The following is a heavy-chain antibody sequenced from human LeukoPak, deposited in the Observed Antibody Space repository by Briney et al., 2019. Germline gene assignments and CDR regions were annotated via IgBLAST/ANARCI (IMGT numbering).Heavy chain of an antibody. V-gene: IGHV4-34*01. Sequence: SETLSLTCAVYGGSFSGYYWSWIRQPPGKGLEWIGEINHSGSTNYNPSLKSRVTISVDTSKNQFSLKLSSVTAADTAVYYCARQVEMAIQGEFDYWGQGTLVTVSS. CDR2: INHSGST. D-gene: IGHD5-24*01. J-gene: IGHJ4*02. CDR1: GGSFSGYY. CDR3: ARQVEMAIQGEFDY.